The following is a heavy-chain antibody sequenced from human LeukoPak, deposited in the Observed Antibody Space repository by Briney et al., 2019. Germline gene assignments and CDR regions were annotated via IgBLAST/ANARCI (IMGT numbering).Heavy chain of an antibody. CDR1: GGTFSSYA. J-gene: IGHJ4*02. D-gene: IGHD1-1*01. CDR3: AKHCRTTGTTLAIFDY. V-gene: IGHV1-69*06. Sequence: ASVKVSCKASGGTFSSYAISWVRQAPGQGLEWMGGIIPIFGTANYAQKFQGRVTITADKSTSTAYMELSSLRSEDTAVYYCAKHCRTTGTTLAIFDYWGQGTLVTVSS. CDR2: IIPIFGTA.